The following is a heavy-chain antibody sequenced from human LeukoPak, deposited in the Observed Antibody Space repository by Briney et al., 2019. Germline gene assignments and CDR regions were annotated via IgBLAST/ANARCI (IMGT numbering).Heavy chain of an antibody. CDR1: GFPFSSYS. V-gene: IGHV3-33*08. D-gene: IGHD4-23*01. J-gene: IGHJ4*02. CDR3: ARDRLRWFIDY. CDR2: IWYDGSNK. Sequence: PGGSLRLSCAASGFPFSSYSMTWVRQAPGKGLEWVAVIWYDGSNKYYADSVKGRFTISRDNSKNTLYLQMNSLRAEDTAVYYCARDRLRWFIDYWGQGTLVTVSS.